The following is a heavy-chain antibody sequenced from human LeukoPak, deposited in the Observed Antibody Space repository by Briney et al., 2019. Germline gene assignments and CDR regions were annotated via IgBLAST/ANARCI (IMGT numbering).Heavy chain of an antibody. J-gene: IGHJ4*02. CDR1: GGSFSGYY. CDR2: INHSGST. D-gene: IGHD3-16*02. Sequence: KPSETLSLTCAVYGGSFSGYYWSWLRQPPGKGLEWIGEINHSGSTNYNPSLKSRVTISVDTSKNQFSLKLSSVTAADTAVYYCARGSYDYVWGSYRRPFDYWGQGTLVTVSS. V-gene: IGHV4-34*01. CDR3: ARGSYDYVWGSYRRPFDY.